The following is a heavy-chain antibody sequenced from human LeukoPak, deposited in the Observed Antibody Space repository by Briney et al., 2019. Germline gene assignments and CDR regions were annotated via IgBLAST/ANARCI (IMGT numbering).Heavy chain of an antibody. CDR3: ARSENVDTATGWFDT. CDR2: IYNSGST. J-gene: IGHJ5*02. CDR1: GASITTDT. Sequence: SETLSLTCTVSGASITTDTWSSIRHSPGEGLEWIGYIYNSGSTNYNPSLKSRVNIAVETSTNQFSLKLTSVTAADTAVYYCARSENVDTATGWFDTWGQGTRVTVSS. V-gene: IGHV4-59*01. D-gene: IGHD5-18*01.